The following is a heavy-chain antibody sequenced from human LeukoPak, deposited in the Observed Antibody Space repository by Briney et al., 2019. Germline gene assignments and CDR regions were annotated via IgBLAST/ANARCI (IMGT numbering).Heavy chain of an antibody. D-gene: IGHD3-22*01. V-gene: IGHV4-34*01. CDR3: ARSHYYDSSGSHNNWFDP. Sequence: SETLSLTCAVYGGSFSGYYWSWIRQPPGKGLEWIGEINHSGSTNYNPSLKSRVTISVDTSKDQFSLKLSSVTAADTAVYYCARSHYYDSSGSHNNWFDPWGQGTLVTVSS. CDR2: INHSGST. J-gene: IGHJ5*02. CDR1: GGSFSGYY.